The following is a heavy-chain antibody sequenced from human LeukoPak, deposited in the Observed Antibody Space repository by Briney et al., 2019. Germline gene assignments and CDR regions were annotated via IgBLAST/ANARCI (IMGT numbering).Heavy chain of an antibody. CDR2: IIPIFGTA. V-gene: IGHV1-69*06. CDR3: ARRITMVRGVIPLYYFDY. Sequence: GASVKVSCKASGGTFSSYAISWVRQAPGQGLEWMGGIIPIFGTANYAQKFQGRVTITADKSTSTAYMELSSLRSEDTAVYYCARRITMVRGVIPLYYFDYWGQGTLVTVSS. J-gene: IGHJ4*02. CDR1: GGTFSSYA. D-gene: IGHD3-10*01.